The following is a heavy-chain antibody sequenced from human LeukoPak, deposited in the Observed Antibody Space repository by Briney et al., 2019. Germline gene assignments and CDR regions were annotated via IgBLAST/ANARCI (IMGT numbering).Heavy chain of an antibody. J-gene: IGHJ6*02. Sequence: PGGSLRLSCAASGFTFDDYAMHWVRQAPGKGLEWVSLISGDGGSTYYADSVKGRFTISRDNSKNSLYLQMNSLRTEDTALYYCAKATQQTMVRGVIFYGDYYYGMDVWGQGTTVTVSS. V-gene: IGHV3-43*02. D-gene: IGHD3-10*01. CDR2: ISGDGGST. CDR3: AKATQQTMVRGVIFYGDYYYGMDV. CDR1: GFTFDDYA.